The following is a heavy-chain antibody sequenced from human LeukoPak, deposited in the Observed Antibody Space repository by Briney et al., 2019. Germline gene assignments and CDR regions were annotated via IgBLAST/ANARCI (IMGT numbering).Heavy chain of an antibody. J-gene: IGHJ2*01. D-gene: IGHD1-26*01. CDR1: GFSFNNFG. V-gene: IGHV3-23*01. Sequence: GGSLRLSCVASGFSFNNFGMRWVRQAPGKGLEWVSSISGTGGSTHYADSVKGRFTISRDSSKNTPFLHMNTLRAEDTAIYYCAKDRTVGASYWYFDLWGRGTLVTVSS. CDR2: ISGTGGST. CDR3: AKDRTVGASYWYFDL.